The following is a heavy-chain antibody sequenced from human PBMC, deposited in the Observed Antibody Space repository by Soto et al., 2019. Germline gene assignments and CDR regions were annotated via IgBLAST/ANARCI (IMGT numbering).Heavy chain of an antibody. Sequence: GGSLRLSCAASGFTFSSYAMHWVRQAPGKGLEWVAVISYDGSNKYYADSVKGRFTISRDNSKNTLYLQMNSLRAEDTAVYYCARDSYDGYAFDIWGQGTMVTVSS. CDR1: GFTFSSYA. V-gene: IGHV3-30-3*01. D-gene: IGHD5-12*01. CDR3: ARDSYDGYAFDI. CDR2: ISYDGSNK. J-gene: IGHJ3*02.